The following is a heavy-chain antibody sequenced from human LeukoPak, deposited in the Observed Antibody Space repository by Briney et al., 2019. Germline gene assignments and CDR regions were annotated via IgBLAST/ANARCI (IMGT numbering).Heavy chain of an antibody. CDR2: ITSNGGST. Sequence: GGSLRLSCSAPGFTFSIFAIHWVRQAPGKGLEYVSAITSNGGSTYYADSVKGRFTISRDNSKNTLFLQMSSLRAEDTAVYYCVKAGIAVAGTPFAYWGQGTLVTVSS. CDR1: GFTFSIFA. D-gene: IGHD6-19*01. V-gene: IGHV3-64D*06. CDR3: VKAGIAVAGTPFAY. J-gene: IGHJ4*02.